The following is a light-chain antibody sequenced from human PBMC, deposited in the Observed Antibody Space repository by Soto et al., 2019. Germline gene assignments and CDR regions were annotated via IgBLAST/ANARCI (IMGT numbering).Light chain of an antibody. V-gene: IGLV2-14*03. CDR1: SSDVGGYNY. Sequence: QSVLTQPASVSGSPGQSITISCTGTSSDVGGYNYVSWYQQHSGKAPKLMISEVSNRPSGVSNRFSGSKSGNTASLTISGLQAEDEADYYCSSYRRSSTLPYVFGTGTKGTVL. J-gene: IGLJ1*01. CDR3: SSYRRSSTLPYV. CDR2: EVS.